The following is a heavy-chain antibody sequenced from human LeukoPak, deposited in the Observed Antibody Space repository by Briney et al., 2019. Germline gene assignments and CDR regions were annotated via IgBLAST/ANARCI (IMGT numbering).Heavy chain of an antibody. Sequence: GGSLRLSCAASGFTFSSYAMSWVRQAPGKGLEWVSSIGGGGVSTYFADSVKGRFTISRDNSKNTLYLHMNNLRAEDTAVYYCAKHPSGYYYDLFDYWGQGTLVTVSS. D-gene: IGHD3-22*01. CDR3: AKHPSGYYYDLFDY. CDR2: IGGGGVST. J-gene: IGHJ4*02. V-gene: IGHV3-23*01. CDR1: GFTFSSYA.